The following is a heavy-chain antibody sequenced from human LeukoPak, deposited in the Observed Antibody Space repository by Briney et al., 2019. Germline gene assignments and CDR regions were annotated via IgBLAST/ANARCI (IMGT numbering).Heavy chain of an antibody. CDR3: AKGRQWLGRLFDY. D-gene: IGHD6-19*01. Sequence: GGSLRLSCAASGFTISSNAMSWVRQAPGKGLEWVSAISGSGGSTYYADSVKGRSTISRDNSKNTLYLQVNSLRAEDTAVYYCAKGRQWLGRLFDYWGQGTLVTVSS. CDR1: GFTISSNA. CDR2: ISGSGGST. J-gene: IGHJ4*02. V-gene: IGHV3-23*01.